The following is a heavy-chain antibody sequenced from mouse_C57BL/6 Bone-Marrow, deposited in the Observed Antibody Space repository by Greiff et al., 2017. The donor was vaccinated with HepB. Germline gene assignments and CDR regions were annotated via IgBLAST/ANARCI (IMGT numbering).Heavy chain of an antibody. V-gene: IGHV14-4*01. J-gene: IGHJ1*03. Sequence: EVQLQQSGAELVRPGASVKLSCTASGFNIKDDYMHWVKQRPEQGLEWIGWIDPDNGDTDYASKFQGKATITADTSSNTAYLQLSSLTSEDTAGYYCTRWVLWNWYFDVWGTGTTVTVSS. CDR1: GFNIKDDY. CDR2: IDPDNGDT. D-gene: IGHD2-3*01. CDR3: TRWVLWNWYFDV.